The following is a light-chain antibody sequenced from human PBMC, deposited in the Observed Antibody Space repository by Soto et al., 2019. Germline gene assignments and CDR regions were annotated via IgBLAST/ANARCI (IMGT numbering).Light chain of an antibody. CDR1: QGISNY. CDR3: QKYNSAPWT. CDR2: AAS. Sequence: DIQMTQSPSSLSTAVGDRVTITCRASQGISNYLGWYQQKPGKVPKLLIYAASTLQSGVPSRFSGSGSGTDFTLTISSLQAEDVATYYCQKYNSAPWTFGQGTKVEIK. V-gene: IGKV1-27*01. J-gene: IGKJ1*01.